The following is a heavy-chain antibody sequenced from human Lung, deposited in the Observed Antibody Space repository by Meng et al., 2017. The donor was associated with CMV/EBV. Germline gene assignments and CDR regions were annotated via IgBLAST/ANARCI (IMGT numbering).Heavy chain of an antibody. V-gene: IGHV3-74*03. J-gene: IGHJ4*02. CDR2: IDSDGRDI. D-gene: IGHD1-26*01. CDR3: ARGVAESLGWEMGY. Sequence: EVQLVESGGGLVQPGGSLRLSCAVSGFTLSRYWMHWVRQAPGKGLEWVSRIDSDGRDITYADSVRGRFTISRDDAKNTLYLQMNSLRVEDTAVYYCARGVAESLGWEMGYWGQGTLVTVSS. CDR1: GFTLSRYW.